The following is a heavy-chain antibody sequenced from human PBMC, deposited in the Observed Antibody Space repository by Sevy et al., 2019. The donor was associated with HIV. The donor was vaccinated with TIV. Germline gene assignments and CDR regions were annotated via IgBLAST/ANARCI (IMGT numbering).Heavy chain of an antibody. CDR2: IWYDGSNK. CDR1: GFTFSSHG. CDR3: ARDKDYSNYLPDY. D-gene: IGHD4-4*01. V-gene: IGHV3-33*01. J-gene: IGHJ4*02. Sequence: GGSLRLSCAASGFTFSSHGMHWVRQAPGKGLEWVAVIWYDGSNKYYTDSVKGRFTISRDNSKSTLFLQITSLRAEDKAVYCWARDKDYSNYLPDYWGQGTLVTVSS.